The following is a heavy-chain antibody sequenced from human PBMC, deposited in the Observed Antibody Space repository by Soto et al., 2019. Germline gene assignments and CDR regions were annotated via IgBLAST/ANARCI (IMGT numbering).Heavy chain of an antibody. CDR2: ISPNGDST. V-gene: IGHV3-23*01. J-gene: IGHJ3*01. Sequence: EVQLLESGGGLVQPGGSLRLACAASGFTFNNYAMNWVRQAPGRGLAWVSSISPNGDSTYYADSVKGRFTISRDNSQNTVILQLNRLRAEDTAIYFCATVRLTDYLRYAPHLWGQGTLVTVSS. CDR3: ATVRLTDYLRYAPHL. CDR1: GFTFNNYA. D-gene: IGHD2-8*01.